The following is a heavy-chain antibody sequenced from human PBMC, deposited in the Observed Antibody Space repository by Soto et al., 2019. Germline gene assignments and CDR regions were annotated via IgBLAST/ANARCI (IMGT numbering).Heavy chain of an antibody. CDR3: TGGHYGD. D-gene: IGHD3-10*01. Sequence: EVQLVASGGGLVKPGGSLRLSCPASGLTARDVYLSWVRQPPGKGLEWVGHVKRDIDGGTVDYAAPVKGRFTVSKDDSENSLYLQMHSLKTGYSAVYYCTGGHYGDWGEGTLVTVSP. V-gene: IGHV3-15*01. J-gene: IGHJ4*02. CDR1: GLTARDVY. CDR2: VKRDIDGGTV.